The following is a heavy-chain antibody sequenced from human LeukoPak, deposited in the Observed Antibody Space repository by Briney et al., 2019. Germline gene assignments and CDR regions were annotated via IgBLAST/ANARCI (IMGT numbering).Heavy chain of an antibody. D-gene: IGHD3/OR15-3a*01. CDR3: ARGTSFDY. J-gene: IGHJ4*02. Sequence: GGSLRLSCAASGFTFSSYAMHWVPQAPGKGLEWVAVISYDGSNKYYADSVKGRFTISRDNSKNTLYLQMNSLRAEDTAVYYCARGTSFDYWGQGTLVTVSS. CDR1: GFTFSSYA. CDR2: ISYDGSNK. V-gene: IGHV3-30-3*01.